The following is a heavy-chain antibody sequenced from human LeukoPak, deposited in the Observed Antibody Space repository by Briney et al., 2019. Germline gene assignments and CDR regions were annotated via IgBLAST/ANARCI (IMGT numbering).Heavy chain of an antibody. Sequence: ASVKLSCKASGYTFTSYGISWVRQATGQGLEWMGWMNPNSGNTGYAQKFQGRVTITRNTSISTAYMELSSLRSEDTAVYYCASRRWYGGPYDAFDIWGQGTMVTVSS. CDR3: ASRRWYGGPYDAFDI. V-gene: IGHV1-8*03. CDR2: MNPNSGNT. J-gene: IGHJ3*02. CDR1: GYTFTSYG. D-gene: IGHD4-23*01.